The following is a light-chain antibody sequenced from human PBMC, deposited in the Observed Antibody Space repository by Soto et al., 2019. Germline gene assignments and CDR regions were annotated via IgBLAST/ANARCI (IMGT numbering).Light chain of an antibody. CDR3: QQYSSSPLN. V-gene: IGKV3-20*01. CDR2: GAS. J-gene: IGKJ4*01. CDR1: QSVRSSH. Sequence: EIVLTQSPGTLSLSPGERATLSWRTSQSVRSSHLAWYQQKPGQAPRLLIYGASSRATGIPDRFSGSGSGTDFTLTISRLEPEDFAVYHCQQYSSSPLNFGGGTKVDIK.